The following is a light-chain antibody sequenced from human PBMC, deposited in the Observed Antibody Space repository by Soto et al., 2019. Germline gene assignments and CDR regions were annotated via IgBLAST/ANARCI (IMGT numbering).Light chain of an antibody. J-gene: IGKJ4*01. CDR2: GAS. V-gene: IGKV3-15*01. CDR1: QSVSSN. Sequence: EIVMTQSPATLSVSPWERATLSCRASQSVSSNLAWYQQKPGQAPRLLIFGASPRATGVPARFSGSGSGTEFTLTISSLHFEDIAVYYRQQYNNWPLTFGGGTKVDIK. CDR3: QQYNNWPLT.